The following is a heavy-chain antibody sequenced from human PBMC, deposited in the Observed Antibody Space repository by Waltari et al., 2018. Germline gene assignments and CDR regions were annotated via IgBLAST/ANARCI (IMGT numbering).Heavy chain of an antibody. CDR3: ARPLRFTAWFDP. CDR2: IYYSGST. CDR1: GGSLSNHNYY. J-gene: IGHJ5*02. V-gene: IGHV4-39*01. Sequence: QLQLHASGPGLVKPSEPLSLTVNVSGGSLSNHNYYWAWIRQPPGKGLECIGSIYYSGSTYYNPSLKSRLTISVDTSKNQFSLKLNSVTAADSAVYYCARPLRFTAWFDPWGQGTLVTVSS. D-gene: IGHD3-3*01.